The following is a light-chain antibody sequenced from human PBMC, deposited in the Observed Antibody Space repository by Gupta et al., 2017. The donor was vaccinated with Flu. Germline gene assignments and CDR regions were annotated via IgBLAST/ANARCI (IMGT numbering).Light chain of an antibody. V-gene: IGKV1-5*03. CDR3: HQCTSDSRS. CDR2: QAS. J-gene: IGKJ2*01. Sequence: GDSVTITCRASQSVRTFLAWFQQKPGQAPSLLIYQASHLERGVPSRFSGSGSGTEFTLHISNLQPDDFATYYCHQCTSDSRSFGQGTRLEI. CDR1: QSVRTF.